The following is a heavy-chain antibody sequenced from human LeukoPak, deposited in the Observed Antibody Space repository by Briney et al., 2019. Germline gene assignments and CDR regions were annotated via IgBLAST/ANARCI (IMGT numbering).Heavy chain of an antibody. CDR3: ATGFLGVYYFDY. J-gene: IGHJ4*02. CDR2: ISAYNGNT. CDR1: GYTFTSYG. Sequence: GAAVKVSCKASGYTFTSYGISWVRQAPGQGLEWMGWISAYNGNTNYAQKLQGRVTMTTDTSTSTAYMELSSLRSEDTAVYYCATGFLGVYYFDYWGQGTLVTVSS. V-gene: IGHV1-18*01. D-gene: IGHD3-3*01.